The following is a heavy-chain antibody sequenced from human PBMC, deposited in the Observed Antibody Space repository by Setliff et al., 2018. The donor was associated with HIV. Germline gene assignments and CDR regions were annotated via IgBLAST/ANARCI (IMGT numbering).Heavy chain of an antibody. J-gene: IGHJ4*02. CDR2: FYPEDGTT. CDR3: VTGVVSALFDW. V-gene: IGHV1-24*01. D-gene: IGHD2-15*01. Sequence: ASVKVSCKVSGYIPTALSMHWVRQAPGKGLEWMGGFYPEDGTTIHAQNFQGRVTMTEATSSYTAYMELASLRSEDTAVYYCVTGVVSALFDWWGQGTLVT. CDR1: GYIPTALS.